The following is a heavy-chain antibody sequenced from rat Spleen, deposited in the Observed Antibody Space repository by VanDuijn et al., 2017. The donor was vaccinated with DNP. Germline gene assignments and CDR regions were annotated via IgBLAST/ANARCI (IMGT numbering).Heavy chain of an antibody. Sequence: EVQLVESGGGPVQPGRSLKLSCAASGFTFSDYNMAWVRQAPKKGLEWVATISYDGSSTYYRDSVKGRFTISRDNAKSTLYLQMDSLRSEDTATYYCARHAHLYYSSYISYFDYWGQGVMVTVSS. J-gene: IGHJ2*01. D-gene: IGHD1-2*01. CDR2: ISYDGSST. CDR3: ARHAHLYYSSYISYFDY. CDR1: GFTFSDYN. V-gene: IGHV5-7*01.